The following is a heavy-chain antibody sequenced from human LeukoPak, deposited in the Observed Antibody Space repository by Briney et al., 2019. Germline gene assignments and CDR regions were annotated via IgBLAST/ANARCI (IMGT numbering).Heavy chain of an antibody. CDR2: INHSGST. Sequence: SETLSLTCAVYGGSFSGYYWSWIRQPPGKGLEWIGEINHSGSTNYNPSLKSRVTISVDTSKNQFSLKLSSVTAADTAVYYCARSSTGLYYYYYMDVWGKGTTVTISS. D-gene: IGHD3-9*01. V-gene: IGHV4-34*01. CDR3: ARSSTGLYYYYYMDV. J-gene: IGHJ6*03. CDR1: GGSFSGYY.